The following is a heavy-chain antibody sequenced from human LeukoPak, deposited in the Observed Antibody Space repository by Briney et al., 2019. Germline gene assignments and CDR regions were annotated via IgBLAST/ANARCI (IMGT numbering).Heavy chain of an antibody. CDR3: VRADPPPLLNDYRSGDTYYYYYGMDV. CDR1: GGSFSGYY. J-gene: IGHJ6*02. Sequence: SETLSLTCAVYGGSFSGYYWSWIRQPPGKGLEWIGEINHSGSTNYNPSLKSRVTISVDTSKNQFSLKLSSVTAADTAVYYCVRADPPPLLNDYRSGDTYYYYYGMDVWGQGTTVTVSS. D-gene: IGHD4-4*01. V-gene: IGHV4-34*01. CDR2: INHSGST.